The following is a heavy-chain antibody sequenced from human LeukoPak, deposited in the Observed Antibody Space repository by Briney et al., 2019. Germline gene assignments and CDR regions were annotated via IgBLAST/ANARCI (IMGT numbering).Heavy chain of an antibody. CDR2: ISAYNGNT. CDR1: GYTFTSYG. J-gene: IGHJ6*03. V-gene: IGHV1-18*01. CDR3: ATQNMDAYYYYYYMDV. Sequence: GASVKVSCKASGYTFTSYGISWVQQAPGQGLEWMGWISAYNGNTNYAQKLQGRVTMTTDTSTSTAYMELRSLRSDDTAVYYCATQNMDAYYYYYYMDVWGKGTTVTVSS. D-gene: IGHD2/OR15-2a*01.